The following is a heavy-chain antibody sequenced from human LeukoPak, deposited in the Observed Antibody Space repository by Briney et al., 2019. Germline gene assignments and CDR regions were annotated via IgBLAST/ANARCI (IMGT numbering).Heavy chain of an antibody. CDR2: IYYSGST. V-gene: IGHV4-30-4*01. J-gene: IGHJ4*02. CDR1: GGSISSGDYY. D-gene: IGHD5-12*01. Sequence: SETLSLTCTVSGGSISSGDYYWSWIRQPPGKGLEWIGYIYYSGSTYYNPSLKSRVTISADTSKNQFSLKLSSVTAADTAVYYCARGSIVATILWGQGTLVTVSS. CDR3: ARGSIVATIL.